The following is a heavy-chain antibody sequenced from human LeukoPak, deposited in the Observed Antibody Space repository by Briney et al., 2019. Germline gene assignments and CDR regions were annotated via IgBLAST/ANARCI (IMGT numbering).Heavy chain of an antibody. Sequence: PGGSLRLSCAASGFTFSDYYMSWIRQAPGKGLEWVSYISSSGSTIYYADSVKGRFTISRDNAKNSLYLQMNSRRAEDTAVYYCARGDGYNYRLSRFDLWGRGTLVTVSS. D-gene: IGHD5-12*01. CDR3: ARGDGYNYRLSRFDL. J-gene: IGHJ2*01. CDR2: ISSSGSTI. V-gene: IGHV3-11*01. CDR1: GFTFSDYY.